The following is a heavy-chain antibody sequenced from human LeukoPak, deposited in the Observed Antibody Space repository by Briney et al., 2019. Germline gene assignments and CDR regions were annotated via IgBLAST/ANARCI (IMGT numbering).Heavy chain of an antibody. CDR1: GYTFTSYY. V-gene: IGHV1-46*01. Sequence: ASVKVSCKASGYTFTSYYMHWVRQAPGQGLEWMGIINPSGGSTSYAQKFQGRVTMTRDTSTSTVYMELRSLRSDDTAVYYCAVSGGYYDYVWGSYPEFDYWGQGTLVTVSS. J-gene: IGHJ4*02. CDR3: AVSGGYYDYVWGSYPEFDY. CDR2: INPSGGST. D-gene: IGHD3-16*02.